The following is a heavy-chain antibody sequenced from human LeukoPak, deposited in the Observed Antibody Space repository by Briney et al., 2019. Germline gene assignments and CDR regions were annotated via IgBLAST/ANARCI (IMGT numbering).Heavy chain of an antibody. V-gene: IGHV3-7*01. D-gene: IGHD4-4*01. CDR2: IKNDGAVK. Sequence: PGGSLRLSCAASGFTFSYHWMTWVRQAPGKGLEWVANIKNDGAVKNYVDSVKGRFTISRDNAKNSLYLQMNSLRAEDTAVYYCAKDRRYSNYVKYFDYWGQGTLVTVSS. J-gene: IGHJ4*02. CDR3: AKDRRYSNYVKYFDY. CDR1: GFTFSYHW.